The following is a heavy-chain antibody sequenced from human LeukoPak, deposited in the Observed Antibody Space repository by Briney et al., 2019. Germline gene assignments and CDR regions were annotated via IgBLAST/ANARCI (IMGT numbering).Heavy chain of an antibody. CDR1: GYTFTSYG. Sequence: ASVKVSCKASGYTFTSYGISWVRQAPGQGLEWMGWISAYNGNTKYAQKFQGRVTMTTDTSTSTAYMELRSLRSDDTAVYYCASVVGAAILDYCGQGTLVIVSS. CDR3: ASVVGAAILDY. V-gene: IGHV1-18*01. CDR2: ISAYNGNT. D-gene: IGHD1-26*01. J-gene: IGHJ4*02.